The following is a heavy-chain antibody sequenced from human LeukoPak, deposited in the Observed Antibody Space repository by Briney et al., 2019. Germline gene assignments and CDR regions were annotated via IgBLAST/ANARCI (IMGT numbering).Heavy chain of an antibody. V-gene: IGHV3-21*01. J-gene: IGHJ6*04. CDR3: ASDGIVASGMDV. CDR1: GFPFSNYG. Sequence: PGGSLRLSCAASGFPFSNYGMNWVRQAPGKGLEWVSSISSSSYIYYADSVKGRFTISRDNAKNSLYLQMNSLRAEDTAVYYCASDGIVASGMDVWGKGTTVTVSS. D-gene: IGHD3-22*01. CDR2: ISSSSYI.